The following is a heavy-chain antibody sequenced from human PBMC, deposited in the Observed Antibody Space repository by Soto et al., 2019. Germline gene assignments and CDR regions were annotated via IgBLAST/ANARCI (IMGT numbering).Heavy chain of an antibody. CDR3: AQEALGYCSGGSFYGYNWFDP. D-gene: IGHD2-15*01. CDR1: GFTFSNYA. Sequence: QVQLVESGGGVVQPGRSLRLSCAASGFTFSNYAMHWVRQAPGKGLERVAVISYDGSNKYSEDSVKGRFTISRDNSKNTLYLQINSLRAEDTAVYYCAQEALGYCSGGSFYGYNWFDPWGQGNLVTVSS. CDR2: ISYDGSNK. V-gene: IGHV3-30*18. J-gene: IGHJ5*02.